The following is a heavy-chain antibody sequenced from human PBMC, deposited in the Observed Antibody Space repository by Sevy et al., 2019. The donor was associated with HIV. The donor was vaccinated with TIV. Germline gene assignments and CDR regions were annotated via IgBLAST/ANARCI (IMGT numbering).Heavy chain of an antibody. Sequence: GSLRLSCAASGFTFSSYDMHWVRQATGKGLEWVSAIGTAGDTYYPGSVKGRFTISRENAKNSLYLQMNSLRAGDTAVYYCARASGGDYLYDYWGQRTLVTVSS. CDR2: IGTAGDT. J-gene: IGHJ4*02. V-gene: IGHV3-13*01. D-gene: IGHD4-17*01. CDR3: ARASGGDYLYDY. CDR1: GFTFSSYD.